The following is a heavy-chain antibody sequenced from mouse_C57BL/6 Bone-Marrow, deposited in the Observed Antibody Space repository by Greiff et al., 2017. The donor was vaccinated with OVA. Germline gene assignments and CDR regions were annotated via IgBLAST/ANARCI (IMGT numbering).Heavy chain of an antibody. J-gene: IGHJ4*01. D-gene: IGHD2-12*01. CDR1: GFTFSDYY. Sequence: EVKLEESGGGLVQPGGSLKLSCAASGFTFSDYYMYWVRQTPEKRLEWVAYISNGGGSTYYPDTVKGRFTISRDNAKNTLYLQMSRLKSEDTAMYYCARPFIVYDFYYYAMDYWGQGTSVTVSS. V-gene: IGHV5-12*01. CDR2: ISNGGGST. CDR3: ARPFIVYDFYYYAMDY.